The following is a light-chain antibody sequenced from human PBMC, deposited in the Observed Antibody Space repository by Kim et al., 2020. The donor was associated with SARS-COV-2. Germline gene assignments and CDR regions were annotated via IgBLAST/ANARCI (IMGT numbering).Light chain of an antibody. V-gene: IGLV3-21*04. Sequence: SYELTQPPSVSVAPGKTARITCGGNNIGSKSVHWYQQKPGQAPVLVIYYDSDRPSGIPERFSGSNSGNTATLTISSVEAGDEADYYCQVWDSSSDHRVFGGGTKLTVL. CDR1: NIGSKS. CDR2: YDS. CDR3: QVWDSSSDHRV. J-gene: IGLJ3*02.